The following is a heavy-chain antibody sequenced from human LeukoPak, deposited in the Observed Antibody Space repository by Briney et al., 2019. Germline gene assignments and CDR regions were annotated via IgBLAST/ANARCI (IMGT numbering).Heavy chain of an antibody. Sequence: GGSLRLSCAASGFTVSSNYMSWVRQAPGKGLEWVSVIYSGGSTYYADSVKGRFTISRDNSKNTLYLQMNSLRAEDTAVYYCASGYYDSSGHYHDYWGQGTLVTVSS. CDR3: ASGYYDSSGHYHDY. CDR2: IYSGGST. D-gene: IGHD3-22*01. V-gene: IGHV3-53*01. J-gene: IGHJ4*02. CDR1: GFTVSSNY.